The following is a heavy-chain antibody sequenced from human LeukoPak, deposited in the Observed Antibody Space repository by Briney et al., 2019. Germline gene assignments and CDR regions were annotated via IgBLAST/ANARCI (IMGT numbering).Heavy chain of an antibody. V-gene: IGHV3-30*03. Sequence: GGSLRLSCAASGFTFSSYGMHWVRQAPGKGLEWVAVISYDGRNKYYADSVKGRFTISRDNSKSTLYLQMNSLRTEDTAVYYCASHWAQQVVSDYWGQGTLVTVSS. CDR2: ISYDGRNK. D-gene: IGHD6-13*01. CDR3: ASHWAQQVVSDY. CDR1: GFTFSSYG. J-gene: IGHJ4*02.